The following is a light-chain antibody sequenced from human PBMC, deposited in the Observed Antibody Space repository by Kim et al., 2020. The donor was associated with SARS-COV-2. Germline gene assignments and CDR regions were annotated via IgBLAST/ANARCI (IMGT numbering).Light chain of an antibody. CDR1: QSVSSN. CDR2: GTS. CDR3: HQYHNWPLT. J-gene: IGKJ4*01. V-gene: IGKV3D-15*01. Sequence: EIVMTQSPATLSVSPGERATLSCRASQSVSSNLAWYQQKPGQAPRLLIYGTSTRATDIPARFSGSGSRTEFTLTISSLQSEDFAVYYCHQYHNWPLTFGGGTKVDIK.